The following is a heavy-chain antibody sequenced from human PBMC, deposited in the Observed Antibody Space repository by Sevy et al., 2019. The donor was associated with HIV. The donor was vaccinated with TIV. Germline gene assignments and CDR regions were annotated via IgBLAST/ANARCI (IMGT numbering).Heavy chain of an antibody. CDR2: INSDGSST. CDR3: ARVQIAAAGTRGFFDY. V-gene: IGHV3-74*01. D-gene: IGHD6-13*01. Sequence: GGSLRLSCAASGFTFSSYWMHRVRQAPWKGLVWVSRINSDGSSTSYADSVKGRFTISRDNAKNTLYLQMNSLRAEDTAVYYCARVQIAAAGTRGFFDYWGQGTLVTVSS. CDR1: GFTFSSYW. J-gene: IGHJ4*02.